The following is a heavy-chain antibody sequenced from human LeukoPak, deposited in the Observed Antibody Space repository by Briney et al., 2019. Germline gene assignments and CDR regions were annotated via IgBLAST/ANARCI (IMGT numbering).Heavy chain of an antibody. Sequence: GGSLRLSCTASGFTFGDYAMSWVRQAPGKGLEWVGFIRSKAYGGTTEYAASVKGRFTISRDDSKSIAYLQMNSLKTEDTAVYYCTPRALVSSWGQGTLVTVSS. D-gene: IGHD6-13*01. CDR1: GFTFGDYA. CDR2: IRSKAYGGTT. J-gene: IGHJ5*02. V-gene: IGHV3-49*04. CDR3: TPRALVSS.